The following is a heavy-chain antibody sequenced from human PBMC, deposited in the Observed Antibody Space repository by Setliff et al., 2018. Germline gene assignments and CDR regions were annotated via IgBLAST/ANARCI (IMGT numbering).Heavy chain of an antibody. Sequence: SETLSLTCTISGGSVRGYYWSWIRQPPGKGLEWIGYMYYSGNTNYNPSLKSRVTISVDTSKNQFSLELRSVTAADTAVYYCARLPPLHTPMALTFDYWGQGILVTVSS. V-gene: IGHV4-59*08. CDR1: GGSVRGYY. CDR2: MYYSGNT. CDR3: ARLPPLHTPMALTFDY. D-gene: IGHD5-18*01. J-gene: IGHJ4*02.